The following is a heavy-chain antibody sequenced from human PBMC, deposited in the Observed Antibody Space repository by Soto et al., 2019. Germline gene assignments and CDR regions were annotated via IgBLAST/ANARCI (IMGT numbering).Heavy chain of an antibody. CDR2: ISYDGSNK. CDR3: AKDGSSSHYYYYGMDV. CDR1: GFTFSSYG. Sequence: PGGSLRLSCAASGFTFSSYGMHWVRQAPGKGLEWVAVISYDGSNKYYADSVKGRFTISRDNSKNTLYLQMNSLRAEDTAVYYCAKDGSSSHYYYYGMDVWGQGTTVTVSS. V-gene: IGHV3-30*18. J-gene: IGHJ6*02. D-gene: IGHD6-6*01.